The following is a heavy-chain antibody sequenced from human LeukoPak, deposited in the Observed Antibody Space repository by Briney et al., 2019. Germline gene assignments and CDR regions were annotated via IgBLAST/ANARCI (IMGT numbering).Heavy chain of an antibody. CDR2: MNPNTGNT. J-gene: IGHJ3*02. CDR3: VRIYYSNAFDI. D-gene: IGHD4-11*01. Sequence: GASVKVSCKASGYTFTNFDINWVRRATGQGLEWMGWMNPNTGNTGSAQKFQGRVTITGNTSISTAYMELSSLRSEDTAVYYCVRIYYSNAFDIWGQGTMVTVSS. V-gene: IGHV1-8*01. CDR1: GYTFTNFD.